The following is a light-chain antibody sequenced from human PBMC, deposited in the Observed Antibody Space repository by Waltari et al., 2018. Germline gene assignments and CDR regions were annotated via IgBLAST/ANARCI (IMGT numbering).Light chain of an antibody. CDR1: QSVSSN. CDR2: DAS. CDR3: QQHSNWPLT. V-gene: IGKV3-11*01. J-gene: IGKJ4*01. Sequence: IVLTQAPAPPAFSPWERPHLSFRDSQSVSSNLAWYQQKPGQAPRLLIYDASNRATGIPARFSGSGSGTDLTLTISSLEPEDFAVYYCQQHSNWPLTFGGGTKVEIK.